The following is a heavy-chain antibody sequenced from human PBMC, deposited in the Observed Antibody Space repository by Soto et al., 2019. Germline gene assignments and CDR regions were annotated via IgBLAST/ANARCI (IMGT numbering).Heavy chain of an antibody. CDR2: IYYSGST. CDR1: GGSISSSSYY. J-gene: IGHJ6*02. CDR3: ARLGYCSSTSCYEPYYGMDV. D-gene: IGHD2-2*01. V-gene: IGHV4-39*01. Sequence: QLQLQESGPGLVKPSETLSLTCTVSGGSISSSSYYWGWIRQPPGKGLEWIGSIYYSGSTYYNPSLKSRVTIYVDTSKNQFSLKLSSVTAADTDVYYCARLGYCSSTSCYEPYYGMDVWGQGTTVTVSS.